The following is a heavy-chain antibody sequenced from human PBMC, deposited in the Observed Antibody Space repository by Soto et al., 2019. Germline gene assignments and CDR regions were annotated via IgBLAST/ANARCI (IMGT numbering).Heavy chain of an antibody. CDR2: MSYDGSNK. D-gene: IGHD6-19*01. CDR1: GFTFSSYA. J-gene: IGHJ4*02. CDR3: ARDKSPYSSGWHNRHFDY. V-gene: IGHV3-30-3*01. Sequence: QVQLVESGGGVVQPGRSLRLSCAASGFTFSSYAMHWVRQAPGKGLEWVAVMSYDGSNKYYADSVKGRFTTSRDNSKNPLYLQMNSLRAEDTAVYYCARDKSPYSSGWHNRHFDYWGQGTLVTVSS.